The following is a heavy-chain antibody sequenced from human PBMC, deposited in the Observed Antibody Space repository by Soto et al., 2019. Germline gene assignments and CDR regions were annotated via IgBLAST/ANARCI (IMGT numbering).Heavy chain of an antibody. CDR3: ARVFHYYGSGNYYTFEY. V-gene: IGHV4-30-4*01. CDR1: VVSISSGDYY. CDR2: IYYSGST. Sequence: PSETLSLTCTFSVVSISSGDYYCSWIRQPPWKGLEWIGYIYYSGSTYYNPSLKSRVNISLDTSKNQFSLKLSSVTAADTAVYYCARVFHYYGSGNYYTFEYWGQGTLVSVSS. D-gene: IGHD3-10*01. J-gene: IGHJ4*02.